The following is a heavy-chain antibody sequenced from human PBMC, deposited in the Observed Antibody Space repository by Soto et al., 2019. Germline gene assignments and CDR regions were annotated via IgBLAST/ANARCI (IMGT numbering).Heavy chain of an antibody. D-gene: IGHD3-22*01. CDR1: GFTFTSSA. J-gene: IGHJ5*02. Sequence: GASVKVSCKASGFTFTSSAVQWVRQARGQRLEWIGWIVVGSGNTNYAQKFQERVTITRDMSTSTAYMELSSLRSEDTAVYYCAADYYYDSSGYNQRPILGYWFDPWGQGTLVTVSS. CDR2: IVVGSGNT. V-gene: IGHV1-58*01. CDR3: AADYYYDSSGYNQRPILGYWFDP.